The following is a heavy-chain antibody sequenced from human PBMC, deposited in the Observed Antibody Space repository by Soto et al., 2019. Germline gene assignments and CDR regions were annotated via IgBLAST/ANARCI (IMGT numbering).Heavy chain of an antibody. V-gene: IGHV3-9*01. CDR2: INYNSGSV. CDR3: AKAISLRGWVYLVVEY. CDR1: GFTFDVYA. Sequence: EVQLVESGGGWVQPGRSLRLSCAASGFTFDVYAMHWVRQAPGKGLEWVSGINYNSGSVGYADSVKGRFTISRDNAKNSLHLQMNSLRAEDTAVYYCAKAISLRGWVYLVVEYWGQGTLVTVST. J-gene: IGHJ4*02. D-gene: IGHD6-13*01.